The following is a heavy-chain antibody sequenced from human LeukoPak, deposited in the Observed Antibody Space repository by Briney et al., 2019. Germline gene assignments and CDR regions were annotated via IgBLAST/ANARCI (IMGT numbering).Heavy chain of an antibody. CDR3: TRGRDTTGYFVY. Sequence: ASVKVSCKASGYTFTNYTINWVRLAPGQGLEWMGWIDTNTGNPTHAQGFAGRFVFSLDTSVTTTYLQISSLRAEDTAVYYCTRGRDTTGYFVYWGQGTPVTVSS. CDR2: IDTNTGNP. V-gene: IGHV7-4-1*02. D-gene: IGHD3-22*01. CDR1: GYTFTNYT. J-gene: IGHJ4*02.